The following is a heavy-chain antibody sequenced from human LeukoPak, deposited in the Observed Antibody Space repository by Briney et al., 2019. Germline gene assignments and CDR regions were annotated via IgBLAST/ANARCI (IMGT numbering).Heavy chain of an antibody. Sequence: PGGSLRLSCAASGFTFSRYWMSWVRQAPGKGLEWVSAISGSGGSTYYADSVKGRFTISRDNSKNTLYLQMNSLRAEDTAVYYCAKDAPVNIVVVPAANSWGQGTLVTVSS. V-gene: IGHV3-23*01. CDR1: GFTFSRYW. CDR2: ISGSGGST. CDR3: AKDAPVNIVVVPAANS. J-gene: IGHJ4*02. D-gene: IGHD2-2*01.